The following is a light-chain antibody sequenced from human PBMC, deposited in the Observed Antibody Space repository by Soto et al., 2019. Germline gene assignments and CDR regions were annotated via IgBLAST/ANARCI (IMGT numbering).Light chain of an antibody. CDR1: QSISSH. Sequence: DIQMTQSPSSLSASVGDRVTITCRASQSISSHLNWYQQKPGKAPKLLIYAASSLQSGVPSRFSGSVSGTDFTLTISSLQPEDFATYYCQQSYSTVWTFGLGTKV. V-gene: IGKV1-39*01. CDR2: AAS. CDR3: QQSYSTVWT. J-gene: IGKJ1*01.